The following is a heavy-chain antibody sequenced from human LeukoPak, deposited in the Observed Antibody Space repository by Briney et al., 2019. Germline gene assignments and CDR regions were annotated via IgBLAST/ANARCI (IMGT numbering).Heavy chain of an antibody. CDR2: IYHSGST. J-gene: IGHJ6*02. CDR3: ARDPSYSSSSYYYYYGMDV. Sequence: PSETLSLTCTVSGGSISRHYWSWIRQPPGKGLEWIGYIYHSGSTNYNPSLKSRVTLSVDTSKNQFSLKVSSVTAADTAVYYCARDPSYSSSSYYYYYGMDVWGQGTTVTVSS. V-gene: IGHV4-59*11. D-gene: IGHD6-13*01. CDR1: GGSISRHY.